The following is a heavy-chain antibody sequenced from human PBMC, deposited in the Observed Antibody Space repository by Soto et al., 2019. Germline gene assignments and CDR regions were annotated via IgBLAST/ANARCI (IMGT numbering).Heavy chain of an antibody. D-gene: IGHD3-3*01. J-gene: IGHJ5*02. CDR1: GFAFDNAW. CDR2: ISGSGGST. CDR3: AKAYQKDFWSGYSYDWFDP. Sequence: GGSLRLSCAASGFAFDNAWINWVRQAPGKGLEWVSAISGSGGSTYYADSVKGRFTISRDNSKNTLYLQMNSLRAEDTAVYYCAKAYQKDFWSGYSYDWFDPWGQGTLVTVSS. V-gene: IGHV3-23*01.